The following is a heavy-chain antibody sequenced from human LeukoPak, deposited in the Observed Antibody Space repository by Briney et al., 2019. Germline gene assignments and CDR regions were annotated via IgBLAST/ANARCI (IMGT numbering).Heavy chain of an antibody. V-gene: IGHV1-24*01. Sequence: ASVKVSCKVSGYTLTELSMHWVRQAPGKGREWRGGFDPEDGETIYAQKFQGRVTMTEDTSTDTAYMELSSLRSEDTAVYYCATPGVGLELRGDYFDYWGQGTLVTVSS. D-gene: IGHD1-7*01. CDR3: ATPGVGLELRGDYFDY. CDR2: FDPEDGET. CDR1: GYTLTELS. J-gene: IGHJ4*02.